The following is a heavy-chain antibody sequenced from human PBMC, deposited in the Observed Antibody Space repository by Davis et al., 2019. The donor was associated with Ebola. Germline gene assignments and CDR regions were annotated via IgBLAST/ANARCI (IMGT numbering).Heavy chain of an antibody. CDR3: TTDLSGSYYDYYYYYYMAV. CDR2: IKSKTDGGTT. J-gene: IGHJ6*03. V-gene: IGHV3-15*01. CDR1: GFTFSNAW. Sequence: PGGSLRLSCAASGFTFSNAWMSWVRQAPGKGLEWVGRIKSKTDGGTTDYAAPVKGRFTITRDDSKNKLYLQMKILKTEETAVYYCTTDLSGSYYDYYYYYYMAVWGKGTTVTVSS. D-gene: IGHD1-26*01.